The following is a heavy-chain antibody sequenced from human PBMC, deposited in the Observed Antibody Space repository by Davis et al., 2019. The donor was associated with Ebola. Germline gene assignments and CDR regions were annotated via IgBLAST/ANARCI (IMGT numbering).Heavy chain of an antibody. J-gene: IGHJ6*02. V-gene: IGHV3-64*01. CDR2: ISSNGGST. CDR3: ARDPSPYGDYGHGMDV. CDR1: GFTFSSYA. Sequence: PGGSLRLSCAASGFTFSSYAMHWVRQAPGKGLEYVSAISSNGGSTYYANSVKGRFTISRDNSKNTLYLQMGSLRAEDMAVYYCARDPSPYGDYGHGMDVWGQGTTVTVSS. D-gene: IGHD4-17*01.